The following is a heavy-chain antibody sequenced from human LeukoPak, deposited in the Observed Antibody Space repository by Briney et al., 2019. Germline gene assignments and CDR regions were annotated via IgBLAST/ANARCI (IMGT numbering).Heavy chain of an antibody. D-gene: IGHD6-13*01. Sequence: GGSLRLSCAASGFTFSSYSMNWVRQAPGKGLEWVSSISSSSYIYYADSVKGRFTISRDNAKNSLYLQMNSLRAEDTAVYYCARDRAAAGFSFFDYWGQGTLVTVSS. J-gene: IGHJ4*02. V-gene: IGHV3-21*01. CDR1: GFTFSSYS. CDR3: ARDRAAAGFSFFDY. CDR2: ISSSSYI.